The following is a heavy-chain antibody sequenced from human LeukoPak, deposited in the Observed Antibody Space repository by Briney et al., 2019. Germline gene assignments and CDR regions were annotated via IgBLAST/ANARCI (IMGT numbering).Heavy chain of an antibody. V-gene: IGHV1-24*01. D-gene: IGHD3-10*01. Sequence: ASVKVSCKVSGYTLTELSMHWVRQAPGKGLEWMGGFDPEDGETIYAQKFQGRVTMTEDTSTDTAYMELSSLRSEDTAVYYCATDSSITMVRGPINYTDVWGKGTTVTVSS. CDR2: FDPEDGET. J-gene: IGHJ6*03. CDR3: ATDSSITMVRGPINYTDV. CDR1: GYTLTELS.